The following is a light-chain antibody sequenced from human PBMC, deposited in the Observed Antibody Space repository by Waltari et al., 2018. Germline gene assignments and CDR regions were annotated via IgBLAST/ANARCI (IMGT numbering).Light chain of an antibody. Sequence: DIVLTQYPDSLAVPVGERATINCKSSQKESDKSNDKNYLVWYQQKSGQPPKFLIYWASTRESGVPDLFSGSGSWTEFTLTISNLQAEDVAVYYCQQSFTTPPTFGQGTKLEIK. CDR1: QKESDKSNDKNY. V-gene: IGKV4-1*01. CDR2: WAS. CDR3: QQSFTTPPT. J-gene: IGKJ2*01.